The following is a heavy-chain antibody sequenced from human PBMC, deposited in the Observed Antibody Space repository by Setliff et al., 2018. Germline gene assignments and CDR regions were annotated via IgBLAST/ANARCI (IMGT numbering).Heavy chain of an antibody. CDR2: FHTGGAT. J-gene: IGHJ4*02. D-gene: IGHD3-10*01. CDR3: ARESATIGEFPLYYFDK. V-gene: IGHV4-61*09. CDR1: GGSISSGGFY. Sequence: PSETLSLTCGVSGGSISSGGFYWSWIRQSAGRGLEWIGHFHTGGATDYNLSLKSRVTISLDSSKNQFSLRLSSVTAADAAVYFCARESATIGEFPLYYFDKWGQGIPVTVSS.